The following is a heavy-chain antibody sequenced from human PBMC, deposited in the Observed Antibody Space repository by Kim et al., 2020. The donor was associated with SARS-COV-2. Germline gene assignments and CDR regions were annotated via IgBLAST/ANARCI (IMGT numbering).Heavy chain of an antibody. CDR2: INHSGST. V-gene: IGHV4-34*01. CDR1: GGSFSGYY. CDR3: AGDRFDTIFGAVIIGAFDI. Sequence: SETLSLTCAVYGGSFSGYYWSWIRQPPGKGLEWIGEINHSGSTNYNPSLKSRVTLSVDTSKNQFSLKLSSVTAADTAVYYCAGDRFDTIFGAVIIGAFDIWGQGTMVTVSS. J-gene: IGHJ3*02. D-gene: IGHD3-3*01.